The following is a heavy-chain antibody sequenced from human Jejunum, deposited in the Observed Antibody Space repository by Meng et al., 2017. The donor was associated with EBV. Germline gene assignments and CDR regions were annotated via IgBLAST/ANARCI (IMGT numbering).Heavy chain of an antibody. J-gene: IGHJ4*02. Sequence: QDQLVQSGAEVKKPGASVKVSCKDSGYIFTNYGISWVRQAPGQGLEWMGWISPYNGNTDSAQKFQGRVTMTTDTSTNTAYMELRSLSSDDTAVYFCARDVLHYDFWSGYLDHWGQGTLVTVSS. CDR1: GYIFTNYG. CDR2: ISPYNGNT. V-gene: IGHV1-18*01. CDR3: ARDVLHYDFWSGYLDH. D-gene: IGHD3-3*01.